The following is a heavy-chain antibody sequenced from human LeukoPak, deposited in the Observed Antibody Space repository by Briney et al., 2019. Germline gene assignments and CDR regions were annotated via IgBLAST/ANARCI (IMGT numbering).Heavy chain of an antibody. D-gene: IGHD3-10*01. Sequence: GGSLRLSCAASGFTVSSNYMSWVRQAPGKGLEWVANIKQDGSETHYVDSVKGRFTISRDNAKNSLYLQMNSLRAEDTAVYYCAREKGTMAREMALETWGQGTMVTVSS. CDR3: AREKGTMAREMALET. CDR1: GFTVSSNY. J-gene: IGHJ3*01. CDR2: IKQDGSET. V-gene: IGHV3-7*01.